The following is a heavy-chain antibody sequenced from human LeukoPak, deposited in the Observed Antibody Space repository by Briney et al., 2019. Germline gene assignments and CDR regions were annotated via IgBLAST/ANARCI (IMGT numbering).Heavy chain of an antibody. Sequence: ASVKVSCKASGYTFTSYGISWVRQAPGHGLEWMGWISGYNGDTNYAQKFQGRVTMTTDTSTRTAYMELRSLRSDDTAVYYCARDGHSSAHDAFDIWGQGTMVTVSS. CDR2: ISGYNGDT. V-gene: IGHV1-18*01. CDR3: ARDGHSSAHDAFDI. CDR1: GYTFTSYG. J-gene: IGHJ3*02. D-gene: IGHD3-22*01.